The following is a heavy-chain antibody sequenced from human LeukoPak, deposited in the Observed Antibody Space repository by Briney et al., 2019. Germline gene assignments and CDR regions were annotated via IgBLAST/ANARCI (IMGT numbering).Heavy chain of an antibody. J-gene: IGHJ4*02. CDR3: ARGTYYYDSSGYQYLLDY. CDR1: GFTFSSYS. V-gene: IGHV3-48*02. CDR2: ISSSSSTI. D-gene: IGHD3-22*01. Sequence: GGSLRLSCASSGFTFSSYSMNWVRQAPGKGLEWVSYISSSSSTIYYAGSVKGRFTISRDNAKNSLYLQMNSLRDEDTAVYYCARGTYYYDSSGYQYLLDYWGQGTLVTVSS.